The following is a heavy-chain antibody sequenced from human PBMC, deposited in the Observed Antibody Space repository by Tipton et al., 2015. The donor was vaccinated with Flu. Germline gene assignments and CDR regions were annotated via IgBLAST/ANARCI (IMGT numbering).Heavy chain of an antibody. CDR1: GFIFSRYE. V-gene: IGHV3-23*01. CDR3: AKVIPEIVAGLDY. D-gene: IGHD6-19*01. J-gene: IGHJ4*02. Sequence: SLRLSCAASGFIFSRYEMSWVRQAPGKGLEWVSNIRGSAGRGAGTDYADSVKGRFSISRDNSKNTLYLQMNSLRAEDTAIYYCAKVIPEIVAGLDYWGQGTLVTVSS. CDR2: IRGSAGRGAGT.